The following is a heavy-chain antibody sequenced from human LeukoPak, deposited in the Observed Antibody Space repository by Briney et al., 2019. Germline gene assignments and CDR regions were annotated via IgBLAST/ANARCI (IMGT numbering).Heavy chain of an antibody. J-gene: IGHJ4*02. CDR2: INWNGGST. V-gene: IGHV3-20*04. CDR1: GFTFDDYG. Sequence: GGSLRLFCAASGFTFDDYGMSWVRQAPGKGLEWVSGINWNGGSTGYADSVKGRFTISRDNAKNSLYLQMNSLRAEDTALYYCARGLRYYYDSSGPTDWGQGTLVTVSS. CDR3: ARGLRYYYDSSGPTD. D-gene: IGHD3-22*01.